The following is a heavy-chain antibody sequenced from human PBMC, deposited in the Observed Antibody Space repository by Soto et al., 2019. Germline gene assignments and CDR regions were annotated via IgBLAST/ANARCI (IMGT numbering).Heavy chain of an antibody. CDR3: ARIHLGRDKYFDL. J-gene: IGHJ2*01. V-gene: IGHV3-72*01. CDR2: IRDTANSYTI. D-gene: IGHD7-27*01. Sequence: EVQLEESGGGLVQPGGSLTLSCAASGCTFSDHYLDWVRQAPGKGPEGIGRIRDTANSYTIDYAASVKGRFTISRDDSKNSLFLQMNSLKTEDTATYYCARIHLGRDKYFDLWGRGTLVTVSS. CDR1: GCTFSDHY.